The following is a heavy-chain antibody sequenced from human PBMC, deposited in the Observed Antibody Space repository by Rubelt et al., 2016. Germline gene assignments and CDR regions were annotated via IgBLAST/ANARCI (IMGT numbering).Heavy chain of an antibody. D-gene: IGHD1-26*01. V-gene: IGHV2-26*01. CDR3: AHRPPEDLTVAAIVPFLDQ. CDR2: IFSNDEK. J-gene: IGHJ4*02. Sequence: QVTLKESGPVLVKPTETLTLTCTVSGFSLNNARMGVSWIRQPPGKALEWLAHIFSNDEKSYSTFLKSRLSISKDTSKSQVVLTMTNMDPGDTATYYFAHRPPEDLTVAAIVPFLDQWGQGTLVAVSS. CDR1: GFSLNNARMG.